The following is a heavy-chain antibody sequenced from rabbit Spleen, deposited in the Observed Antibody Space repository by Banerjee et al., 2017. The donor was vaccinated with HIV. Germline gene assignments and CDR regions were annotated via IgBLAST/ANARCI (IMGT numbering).Heavy chain of an antibody. CDR1: GFSFSINYH. CDR3: ARAIVPWLGLTRLDL. D-gene: IGHD4-1*01. J-gene: IGHJ3*01. V-gene: IGHV1S40*01. CDR2: VYTGGTGST. Sequence: EESGGGLVKPGASLTVTCTASGFSFSINYHMCWVRQAPGKGLEWTACVYTGGTGSTYYASWAKGRFTISKTSSTTVTLQMTSLTAADTATYFCARAIVPWLGLTRLDLWGPGTLVTVS.